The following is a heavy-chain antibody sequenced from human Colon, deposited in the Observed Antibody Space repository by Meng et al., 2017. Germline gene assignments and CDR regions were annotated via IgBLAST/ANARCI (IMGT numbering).Heavy chain of an antibody. V-gene: IGHV4-31*03. CDR3: ARGLNEGGLAHNWFDP. CDR1: GGAPSSDTYY. D-gene: IGHD1-1*01. CDR2: INHSGST. Sequence: DWGPGLVTPPQHLVITCIFSGGAPSSDTYYWTWIRQDPGKGLEWIGIINHSGSTYYNPSLKSRVTMSLDTSKQQFSLKLISVTAADTAVYFCARGLNEGGLAHNWFDPWGQGTLVTVSS. J-gene: IGHJ5*02.